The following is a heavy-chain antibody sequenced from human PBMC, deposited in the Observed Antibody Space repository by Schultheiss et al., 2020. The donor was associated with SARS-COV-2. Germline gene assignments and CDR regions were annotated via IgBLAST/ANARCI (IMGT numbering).Heavy chain of an antibody. CDR3: ARSGGFYGMDV. Sequence: GGSLRLSCAASGFTFSKYDMHWVRQAPGKGLEWVAVISYDGSNKYYADSVKGRFTISRDNSKNTLYLQMNSLRAEDTAVYYCARSGGFYGMDVWGQGTTVTVSS. V-gene: IGHV3-30*03. D-gene: IGHD4-23*01. CDR1: GFTFSKYD. J-gene: IGHJ6*02. CDR2: ISYDGSNK.